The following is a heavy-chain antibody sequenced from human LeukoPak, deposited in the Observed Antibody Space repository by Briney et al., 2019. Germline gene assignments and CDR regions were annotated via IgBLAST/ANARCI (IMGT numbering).Heavy chain of an antibody. J-gene: IGHJ4*02. CDR1: GDSISNYH. CDR3: ARRDITSGWSFNY. V-gene: IGHV4-4*07. CDR2: SHSSGRT. Sequence: SETLSLTCSVSGDSISNYHWSWIRQPAGKGLEWIGQSHSSGRTNYNPPLESRVTVSIDTPEKQFSLTIRSVTATDTAIYYCARRDITSGWSFNYWGQGILVTVS. D-gene: IGHD6-19*01.